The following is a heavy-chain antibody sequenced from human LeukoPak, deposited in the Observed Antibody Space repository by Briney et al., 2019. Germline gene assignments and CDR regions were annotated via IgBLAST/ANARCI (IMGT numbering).Heavy chain of an antibody. CDR3: TRTVLDCKNGVCYDY. Sequence: ASVKVSCKASGYTFTNYGISWVRQAPGQGLEWMGWISPYNGNTNYAQKLQGRDTVTTDTSTSTAYMELRSLRSDDTAVYYCTRTVLDCKNGVCYDYWGQGTLVTVSS. V-gene: IGHV1-18*01. CDR1: GYTFTNYG. D-gene: IGHD2-8*01. CDR2: ISPYNGNT. J-gene: IGHJ4*02.